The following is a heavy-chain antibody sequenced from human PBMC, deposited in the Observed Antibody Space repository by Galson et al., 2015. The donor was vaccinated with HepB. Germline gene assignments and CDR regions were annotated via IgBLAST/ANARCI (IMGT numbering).Heavy chain of an antibody. CDR2: ISPYNGKR. V-gene: IGHV1-18*01. D-gene: IGHD2-15*01. Sequence: SVKVSCKASSYTFSNYGISWVRQAPGQGLEWMGWISPYNGKRNYAQNLQGRVTMTTDTSTSTAYMELRSLRSDDTAVYYCARGGFVAVVTATLNNWFDPWGQGTLITVSS. CDR3: ARGGFVAVVTATLNNWFDP. J-gene: IGHJ5*02. CDR1: SYTFSNYG.